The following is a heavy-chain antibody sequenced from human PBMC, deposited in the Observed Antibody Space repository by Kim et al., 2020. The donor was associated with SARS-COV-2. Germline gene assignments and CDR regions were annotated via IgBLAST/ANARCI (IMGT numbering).Heavy chain of an antibody. D-gene: IGHD3-10*01. Sequence: DSVKRRFTIYRDTYSNTLSLQMDSLRTEDTALYYCARDGEGSGTYLDHWGQGTLVTVSS. J-gene: IGHJ4*02. V-gene: IGHV3-30*07. CDR3: ARDGEGSGTYLDH.